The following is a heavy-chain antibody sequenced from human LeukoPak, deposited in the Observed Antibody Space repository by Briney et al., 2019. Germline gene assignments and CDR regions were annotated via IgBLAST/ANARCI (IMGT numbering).Heavy chain of an antibody. Sequence: SETLSLTCTVSGGSISSSSYYWGWIRQPPGKGLEWIGSIYYSGSTYYNPSLKSRVTISVDTSKNQFSLKLSSVTAADTAVYYCARPKSNWGSSWYAFDIWGQGTMVTVSS. V-gene: IGHV4-39*07. CDR3: ARPKSNWGSSWYAFDI. J-gene: IGHJ3*02. D-gene: IGHD7-27*01. CDR1: GGSISSSSYY. CDR2: IYYSGST.